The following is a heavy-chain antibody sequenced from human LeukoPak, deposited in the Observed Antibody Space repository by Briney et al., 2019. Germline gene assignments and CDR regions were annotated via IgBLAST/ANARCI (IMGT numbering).Heavy chain of an antibody. CDR3: GRGRYSGYDPTYALDF. Sequence: GGSLRLSCAASGFTVSSNYMSWVRQAPGKGLEWVSVIYSGGSTYYADSVKGRFTISRDNSKNTLYLQMNSLRAEDTAVYYCGRGRYSGYDPTYALDFWGQGTMVTVSS. V-gene: IGHV3-53*01. CDR1: GFTVSSNY. D-gene: IGHD5-12*01. J-gene: IGHJ3*01. CDR2: IYSGGST.